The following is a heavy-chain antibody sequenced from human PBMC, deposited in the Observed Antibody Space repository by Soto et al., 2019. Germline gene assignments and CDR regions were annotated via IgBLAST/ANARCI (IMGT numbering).Heavy chain of an antibody. V-gene: IGHV1-69*02. CDR3: ASLMSSGYYYGMDV. CDR1: GGTFSSYT. Sequence: QVQLVQSGAEVKKPGSSVKVSCKASGGTFSSYTISWVRQAPGQGLEWMGRIIPILGIANYAQKFQGRVSITAVKSTRTAYMELSSRRSEDTAVYYCASLMSSGYYYGMDVWGKGTTVTVSS. D-gene: IGHD3-10*01. J-gene: IGHJ6*04. CDR2: IIPILGIA.